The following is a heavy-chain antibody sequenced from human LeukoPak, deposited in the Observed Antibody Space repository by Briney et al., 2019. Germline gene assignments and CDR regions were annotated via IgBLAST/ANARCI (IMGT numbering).Heavy chain of an antibody. D-gene: IGHD5-18*01. J-gene: IGHJ4*02. CDR3: ARGGGYSYVMIY. CDR1: GGTFSSYA. CDR2: IIPIFGTA. Sequence: SVKVSCKASGGTFSSYAISWVRQAPGQGLEWMGRIIPIFGTANYAQKFQGRVTITTDESTSTAYMELSSLRSEDTAVYYCARGGGYSYVMIYWGQGTLVTVSS. V-gene: IGHV1-69*05.